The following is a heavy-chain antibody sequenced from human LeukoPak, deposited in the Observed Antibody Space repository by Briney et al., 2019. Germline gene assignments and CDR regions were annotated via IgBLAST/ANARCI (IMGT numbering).Heavy chain of an antibody. CDR3: ARVNTIFGVVMRHFDY. V-gene: IGHV3-7*04. CDR1: GFTFTSYW. Sequence: GGSLRLSCAASGFTFTSYWMSWVRQAPGKGLEWVANIKQDGTEKYYVDSVKGRFTISRDNAKNSLYLQMNSLRAEDTAVYYCARVNTIFGVVMRHFDYWGQGTLVTVSS. CDR2: IKQDGTEK. D-gene: IGHD3-3*01. J-gene: IGHJ4*02.